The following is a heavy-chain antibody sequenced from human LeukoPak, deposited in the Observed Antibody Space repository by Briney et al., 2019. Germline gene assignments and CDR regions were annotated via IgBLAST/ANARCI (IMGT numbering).Heavy chain of an antibody. D-gene: IGHD3-16*02. CDR2: ISYDGSSK. J-gene: IGHJ4*02. Sequence: GGSLRLSCAASGFTFSSCAMHWVRQAPGEGLEWVAVISYDGSSKYYADSVKGRFTISRDNSKNTLYLQMNSLRAEDTAVYYCARGLIWGSYRLYYFDYWGQGTLVTVSS. CDR1: GFTFSSCA. V-gene: IGHV3-30-3*01. CDR3: ARGLIWGSYRLYYFDY.